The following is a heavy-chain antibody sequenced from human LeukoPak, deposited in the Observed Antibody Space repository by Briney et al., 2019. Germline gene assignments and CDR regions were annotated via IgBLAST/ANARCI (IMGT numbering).Heavy chain of an antibody. Sequence: PGGSLRLSCAASGFTFSSYSMNWVRQAPGKGLEWVSSISSSSSYIYYADSVKGRFTISRDNAKNSLYLQIKSLRAEDTAVYYCARNTVTKFDYWGQGTLVTVSS. CDR3: ARNTVTKFDY. V-gene: IGHV3-21*01. CDR2: ISSSSSYI. CDR1: GFTFSSYS. J-gene: IGHJ4*02. D-gene: IGHD4-17*01.